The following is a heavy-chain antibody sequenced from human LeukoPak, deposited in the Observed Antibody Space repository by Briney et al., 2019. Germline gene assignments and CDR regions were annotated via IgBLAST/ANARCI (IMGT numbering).Heavy chain of an antibody. Sequence: GGSLRLSCAASGFTFSSYAMHWVRQAPGKGLEYVSAISSNGGSTYYANSVKGRFTISRDNSKNTLYLQMASLRDEDMGVYYCARVGPATAFDYWGQGTQVTVSS. V-gene: IGHV3-64*01. J-gene: IGHJ4*02. CDR2: ISSNGGST. CDR1: GFTFSSYA. CDR3: ARVGPATAFDY.